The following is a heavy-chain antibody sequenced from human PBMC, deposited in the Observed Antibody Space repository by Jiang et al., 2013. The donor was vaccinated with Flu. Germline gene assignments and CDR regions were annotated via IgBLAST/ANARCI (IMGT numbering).Heavy chain of an antibody. V-gene: IGHV3-30*02. Sequence: LVESGGGVVQPGGSLRLSCAASGFTFSSYGMHWVRRAPGKGLEWVAFIRYDGSNKYYADSVKGRFTISRDNSKNTLYLQMNSLRAEDTAVYYCAKAPFSSSSYLDYWGQGTLVTVSS. D-gene: IGHD6-13*01. CDR3: AKAPFSSSSYLDY. CDR1: GFTFSSYG. CDR2: IRYDGSNK. J-gene: IGHJ4*02.